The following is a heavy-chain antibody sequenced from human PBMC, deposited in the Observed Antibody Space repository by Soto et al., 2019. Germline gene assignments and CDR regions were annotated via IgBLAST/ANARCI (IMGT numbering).Heavy chain of an antibody. J-gene: IGHJ5*02. D-gene: IGHD3-22*01. CDR1: GYTFTSYG. CDR2: ISAYNGNT. CDR3: ARDVGYYYDSSGYYDWFDP. V-gene: IGHV1-18*01. Sequence: ASVKVSCKASGYTFTSYGISWVRQAPGQGLERMGWISAYNGNTNYAQKLQGRVTMTTDTSTSTAYMELRSLRSDDTAVYYCARDVGYYYDSSGYYDWFDPWGQGTLVTVSS.